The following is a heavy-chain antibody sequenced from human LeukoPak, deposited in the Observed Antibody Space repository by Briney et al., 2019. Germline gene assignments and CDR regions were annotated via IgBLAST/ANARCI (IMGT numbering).Heavy chain of an antibody. Sequence: GGSLRLSCAASGFTFSSYAMHWVRQAPGKGLEYVSAISSNGGSTYYANSVKGRFTISRDNSKNTLYLQMGSLRAEDMAVYYCARGGAGYSSSWSQGFDYWGQGTLVTVSS. V-gene: IGHV3-64*01. D-gene: IGHD6-13*01. CDR3: ARGGAGYSSSWSQGFDY. CDR2: ISSNGGST. CDR1: GFTFSSYA. J-gene: IGHJ4*02.